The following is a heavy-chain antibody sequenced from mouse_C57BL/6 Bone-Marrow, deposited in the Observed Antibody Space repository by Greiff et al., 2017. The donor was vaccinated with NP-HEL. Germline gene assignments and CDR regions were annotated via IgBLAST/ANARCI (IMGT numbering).Heavy chain of an antibody. J-gene: IGHJ2*01. CDR1: GYAFTNYL. CDR3: ARWRPASPFYFDY. V-gene: IGHV1-54*01. CDR2: IHPGSGGP. Sequence: QVQLQQSGAELVRPGPSVKVSCKASGYAFTNYLIEWVKQRPGPGLEWIGVIHPGSGGPNYHAKFSGPATLTADKSSSTAYMQLSSLTSEDSAVYFCARWRPASPFYFDYWGQGTTLTVSS.